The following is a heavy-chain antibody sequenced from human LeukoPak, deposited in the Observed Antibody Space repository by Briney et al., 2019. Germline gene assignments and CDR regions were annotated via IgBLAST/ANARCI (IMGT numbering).Heavy chain of an antibody. CDR1: GFTFGDHG. J-gene: IGHJ4*02. D-gene: IGHD3-22*01. CDR3: ARDFFHSSESRPFDY. CDR2: IFSRSESI. V-gene: IGHV3-21*06. Sequence: GGSLRLSCTASGFTFGDHGLNWVRQAPGKGLEWVSCIFSRSESILYADSVKSRFTISRDNAKNLLYLQMDSLRVEDTAVYYCARDFFHSSESRPFDYWGQGTLVTVSS.